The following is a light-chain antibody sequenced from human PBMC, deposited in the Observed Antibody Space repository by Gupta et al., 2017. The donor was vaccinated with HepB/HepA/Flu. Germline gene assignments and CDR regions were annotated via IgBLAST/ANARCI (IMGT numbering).Light chain of an antibody. CDR1: SNDIGGFDS. CDR2: DFT. V-gene: IGLV2-14*03. J-gene: IGLJ2*01. CDR3: SSFSNTNTLVL. Sequence: QSALPQPASVSGSPGQSITISGPGTSNDIGGFDSFSWYQQDPGQATKLLIYDFTNRPSGVSDRFSGSKSGNTASLTISGLQAEDEADYYCSSFSNTNTLVLFGGGTKLTVL.